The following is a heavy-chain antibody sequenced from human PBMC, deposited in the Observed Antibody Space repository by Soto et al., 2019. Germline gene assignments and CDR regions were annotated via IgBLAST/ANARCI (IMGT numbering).Heavy chain of an antibody. V-gene: IGHV3-73*01. D-gene: IGHD6-19*01. CDR3: TSGSSGWYVFRPTVSDFDY. CDR2: IRSKANSYAT. J-gene: IGHJ4*02. CDR1: GFTFSGSA. Sequence: PGGSLRLSCAASGFTFSGSAMHWVRQASGKGLEWVGRIRSKANSYATAYAASVKGRFTISRDDSKNTAYLQMNSLKTEDTAVYYCTSGSSGWYVFRPTVSDFDYWGQGTLVTVSS.